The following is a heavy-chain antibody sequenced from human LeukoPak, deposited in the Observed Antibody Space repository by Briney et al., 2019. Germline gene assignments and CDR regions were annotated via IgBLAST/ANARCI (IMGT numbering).Heavy chain of an antibody. Sequence: KASETLSLTCIVSGGSMRSASYYWDWIRQPPGKGPEWIGTIYYDGSTSHYTPSLKSRVTMFVDTAKNHFSLNLSSVTAADAAVYCCAGQGGGVALDYWGQGMLVTVSS. J-gene: IGHJ4*02. D-gene: IGHD2-8*01. V-gene: IGHV4-39*01. CDR1: GGSMRSASYY. CDR3: AGQGGGVALDY. CDR2: IYYDGST.